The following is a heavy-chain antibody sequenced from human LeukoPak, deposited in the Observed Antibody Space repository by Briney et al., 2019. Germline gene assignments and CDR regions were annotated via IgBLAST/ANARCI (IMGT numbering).Heavy chain of an antibody. CDR1: GYTFDAYA. CDR3: ARAGGSSTSYMWYFRH. D-gene: IGHD2-2*01. Sequence: GGSLRLSCAASGYTFDAYAMHWVRQAPGKGLEWVALISHDGTSKYYADSVKGRFTISRDSSNDTLDLQMNSLRAEDTAVYYCARAGGSSTSYMWYFRHWGQGTLVTVSS. CDR2: ISHDGTSK. J-gene: IGHJ1*01. V-gene: IGHV3-30-3*01.